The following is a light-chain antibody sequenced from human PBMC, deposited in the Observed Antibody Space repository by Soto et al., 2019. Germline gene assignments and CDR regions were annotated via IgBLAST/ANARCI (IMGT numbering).Light chain of an antibody. V-gene: IGKV4-1*01. J-gene: IGKJ4*01. CDR1: QSVLYSSNNKNY. Sequence: DIVMTQSPDSLAVSLGERATINCKSSQSVLYSSNNKNYLAWYQQKPGQPPKLLIYWASTRESGVPDRFSGSGSGTDFTLTISSLEPEDFAVYYCQQHTNWPLTFGGGTKVDI. CDR2: WAS. CDR3: QQHTNWPLT.